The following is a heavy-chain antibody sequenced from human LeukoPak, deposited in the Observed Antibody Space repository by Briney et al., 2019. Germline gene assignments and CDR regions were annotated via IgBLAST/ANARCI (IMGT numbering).Heavy chain of an antibody. CDR2: ISSSSSYI. Sequence: PGGSLRLSCAASGFTFSSYSMNWVRQAPGKGLEWVSSISSSSSYIYYADSVKGRFTISRDNAKNSLYLQMNSLRAEDTAVYYCARIKGVVPAAEVDLWGRGTLVTVSS. CDR3: ARIKGVVPAAEVDL. CDR1: GFTFSSYS. J-gene: IGHJ2*01. V-gene: IGHV3-21*01. D-gene: IGHD2-2*01.